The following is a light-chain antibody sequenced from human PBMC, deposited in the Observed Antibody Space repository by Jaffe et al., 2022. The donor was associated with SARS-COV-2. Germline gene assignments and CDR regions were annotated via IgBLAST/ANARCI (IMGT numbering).Light chain of an antibody. CDR3: QQYYSGPLS. V-gene: IGKV4-1*01. CDR2: WAS. Sequence: DIVMTQSPDSLALSLGERATINCKSSQSILQSSNNQNYNYIAWYQQKPGQSPKLLIYWASTRESRVPDRFSGSGSGTDFTLTISSLQAEDVAVYYCQQYYSGPLSFGGGTKVEIK. CDR1: QSILQSSNNQNY. J-gene: IGKJ4*01.